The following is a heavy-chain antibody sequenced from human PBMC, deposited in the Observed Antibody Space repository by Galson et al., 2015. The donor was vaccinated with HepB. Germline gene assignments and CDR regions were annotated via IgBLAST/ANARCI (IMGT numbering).Heavy chain of an antibody. V-gene: IGHV3-48*01. CDR3: AVGYYCDSSGCDY. CDR2: ISSSSSTI. CDR1: GFTFSSYS. Sequence: SLRLSCAASGFTFSSYSMNWVRQAPGKGLEWVSYISSSSSTIYYADSVKGRFTISRDNAKNSLYLQMNSLRAEDTAVYYCAVGYYCDSSGCDYWGQGTLVTVSS. J-gene: IGHJ4*02. D-gene: IGHD3-22*01.